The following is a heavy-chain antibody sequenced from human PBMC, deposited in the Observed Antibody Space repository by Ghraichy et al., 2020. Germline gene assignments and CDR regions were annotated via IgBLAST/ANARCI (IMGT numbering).Heavy chain of an antibody. J-gene: IGHJ6*02. D-gene: IGHD4-17*01. Sequence: ETLSLTCTVSGGSISSYYWSWIRQPPGKGLEWIGYIYYSGSTNYNPSLKSRVTISVDTSKNQFSLKLSSVTAADTAVYYCARDWPQYNAKDYGDYPGYRYYYYYGMDVWGQGTTVTVSS. CDR2: IYYSGST. CDR1: GGSISSYY. V-gene: IGHV4-59*01. CDR3: ARDWPQYNAKDYGDYPGYRYYYYYGMDV.